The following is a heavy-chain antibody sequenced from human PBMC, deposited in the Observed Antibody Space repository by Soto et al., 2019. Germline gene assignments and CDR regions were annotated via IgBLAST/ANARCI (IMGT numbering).Heavy chain of an antibody. Sequence: SSVQVSCKASGYTFTNYGINWVRQAPGQGLEWMGWINPNSGGTNYAQKFQGRVTMTRDTSISTAYMELSRLRSDDTAVYYGGRVKAHIVLMVYEQSYYCLYVSG. V-gene: IGHV1-2*02. J-gene: IGHJ6*02. D-gene: IGHD2-8*01. CDR2: INPNSGGT. CDR3: GRVKAHIVLMVYEQSYYCLYV. CDR1: GYTFTNYG.